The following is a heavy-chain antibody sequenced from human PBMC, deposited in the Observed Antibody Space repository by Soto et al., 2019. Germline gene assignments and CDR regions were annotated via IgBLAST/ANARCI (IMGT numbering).Heavy chain of an antibody. D-gene: IGHD1-26*01. Sequence: QVQLVQSGAEVKKPGSSVKVSCKASGGTFSSYTISWVRQAPGQGLEWMGRIIPILGIANYAQKSQGRVTITADKSTSTAYMELSSLRSEDTAVYYCAAVRRGSYPPGYYYYGMDVWGQGTTVTVSS. CDR1: GGTFSSYT. CDR3: AAVRRGSYPPGYYYYGMDV. CDR2: IIPILGIA. V-gene: IGHV1-69*02. J-gene: IGHJ6*02.